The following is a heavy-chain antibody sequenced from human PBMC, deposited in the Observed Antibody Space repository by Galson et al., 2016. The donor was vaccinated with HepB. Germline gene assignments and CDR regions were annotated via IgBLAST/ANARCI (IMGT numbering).Heavy chain of an antibody. CDR2: ISGSSGYR. CDR1: GFTFSSYT. D-gene: IGHD3-22*01. Sequence: SLRLSCAASGFTFSSYTMSWVRQAPGKGLEWVSSISGSSGYRYYADSLKGRFTVSRDNARNSVYLQVNSLRAEDTAVYHCASQRSENQPYYSDGSGYYHYWGQGTLVAVSS. V-gene: IGHV3-21*01. J-gene: IGHJ4*02. CDR3: ASQRSENQPYYSDGSGYYHY.